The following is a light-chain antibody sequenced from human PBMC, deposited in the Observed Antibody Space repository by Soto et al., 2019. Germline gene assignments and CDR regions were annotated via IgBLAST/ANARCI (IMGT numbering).Light chain of an antibody. CDR3: QQYNNWPPYT. J-gene: IGKJ2*01. CDR1: QSVSST. Sequence: EIVMTQSPATLSVSPGEGATLSCRASQSVSSTLAWYQQKPGQAPRLLIYGASTRATGIPARFSGSGSGTEFTLTISSRQSEDFAVYYCQQYNNWPPYTFGQGTKLEIK. V-gene: IGKV3-15*01. CDR2: GAS.